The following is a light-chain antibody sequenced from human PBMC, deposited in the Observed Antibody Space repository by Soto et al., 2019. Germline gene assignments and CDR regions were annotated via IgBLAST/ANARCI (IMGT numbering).Light chain of an antibody. CDR1: QSIGYW. Sequence: GDRVTTTCRASQSIGYWLAWYQQKPGKAPNLLIYAASSLETGVPSRFSGSGSGTEFTLTISSLQSEDFAVYYCQQYNNWPWTFGQGTKVDIK. CDR3: QQYNNWPWT. V-gene: IGKV1-5*01. J-gene: IGKJ1*01. CDR2: AAS.